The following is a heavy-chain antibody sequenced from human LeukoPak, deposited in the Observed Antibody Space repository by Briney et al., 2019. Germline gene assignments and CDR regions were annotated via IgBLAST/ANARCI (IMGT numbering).Heavy chain of an antibody. CDR3: ARDQYRDCSSTSCYRGYYYYMDV. CDR2: SIPIFGTA. CDR1: GGTFSSYA. D-gene: IGHD2-2*01. V-gene: IGHV1-69*01. Sequence: SVKVSCKASGGTFSSYAISWVRQAPGQGLEWMGGSIPIFGTANYAQKFQGRVTITADESTSTAYMELSSLRSEDTAVYYCARDQYRDCSSTSCYRGYYYYMDVWGKGTTVTVSS. J-gene: IGHJ6*03.